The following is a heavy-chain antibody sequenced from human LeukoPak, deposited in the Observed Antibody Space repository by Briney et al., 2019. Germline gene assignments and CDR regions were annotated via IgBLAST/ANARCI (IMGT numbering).Heavy chain of an antibody. Sequence: SETLYLTCTVPGGSISSSSYYWGWIRQPPGKGLEWIGSIYYSGSTYYNPSLKSRVTISVDTSKNQFSLKLSSVTAADTAVYYCARLSSWPLNWFDPWGQGTLVTVSS. D-gene: IGHD6-13*01. V-gene: IGHV4-39*01. CDR3: ARLSSWPLNWFDP. CDR2: IYYSGST. CDR1: GGSISSSSYY. J-gene: IGHJ5*02.